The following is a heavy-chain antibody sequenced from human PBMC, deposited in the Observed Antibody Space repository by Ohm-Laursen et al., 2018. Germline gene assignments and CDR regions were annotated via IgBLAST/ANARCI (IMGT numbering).Heavy chain of an antibody. J-gene: IGHJ6*02. Sequence: ESLRISCKGSGYSFTSYWIGWVRQMPGKGLEWMGIIYPGDSDTRYSPSFQGQVTISADKSISTAYLQWSSLKASDTAMYYCASAYYDFWSGLDVWGQGTTVTVSS. CDR3: ASAYYDFWSGLDV. CDR1: GYSFTSYW. V-gene: IGHV5-51*01. CDR2: IYPGDSDT. D-gene: IGHD3-3*01.